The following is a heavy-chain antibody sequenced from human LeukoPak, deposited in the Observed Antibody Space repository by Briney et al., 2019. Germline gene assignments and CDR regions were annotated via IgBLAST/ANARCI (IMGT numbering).Heavy chain of an antibody. CDR2: ISSSSSYI. D-gene: IGHD5-12*01. CDR3: ARDMDIVALGYFDY. CDR1: GFTFSSYA. V-gene: IGHV3-21*01. J-gene: IGHJ4*02. Sequence: GGSLRLSCAASGFTFSSYAMHWVRQAPGKGLEWVSSISSSSSYIYYADSVKGRFTIPRDNAKNSLYLQMNSLRAEDTAVYYCARDMDIVALGYFDYWGQGTLVTVSS.